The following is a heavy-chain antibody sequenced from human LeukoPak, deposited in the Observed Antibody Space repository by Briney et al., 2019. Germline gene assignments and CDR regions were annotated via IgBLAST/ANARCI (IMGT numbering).Heavy chain of an antibody. CDR2: ISWDGGST. CDR3: VRDFWSGSFDY. J-gene: IGHJ4*02. D-gene: IGHD3-3*01. Sequence: GGSLRLSCAASGFTFDDYTMHWVRQAPGKGLEWVSLISWDGGSTYYADSVKGRFTISRDSSKNSLYLQMNSLRTEDTALYYCVRDFWSGSFDYWGQGTLVTVSS. CDR1: GFTFDDYT. V-gene: IGHV3-43*01.